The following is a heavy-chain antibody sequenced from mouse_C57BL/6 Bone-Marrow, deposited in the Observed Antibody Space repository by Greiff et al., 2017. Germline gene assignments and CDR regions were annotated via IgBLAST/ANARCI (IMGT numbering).Heavy chain of an antibody. J-gene: IGHJ3*01. Sequence: QVQLQQSGAELVRPGASVTLSCKASGYTFTDYEMHWVKQTPVHGLEWIGAIDPETGGTAYNQKFKGKAILTADKSSSSAYMELLSLTSEDSAVYYVTRWWGWLVGCSYWGQGTLVTVSA. CDR3: TRWWGWLVGCSY. D-gene: IGHD2-3*01. CDR2: IDPETGGT. CDR1: GYTFTDYE. V-gene: IGHV1-15*01.